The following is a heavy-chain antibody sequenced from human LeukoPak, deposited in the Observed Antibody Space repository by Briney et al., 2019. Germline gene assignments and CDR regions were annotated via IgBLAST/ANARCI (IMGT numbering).Heavy chain of an antibody. D-gene: IGHD5-24*01. CDR1: GGSISSGGYS. CDR3: ARVERNGYNF. Sequence: PSETLSLTCAVSGGSISSGGYSWSWIRQPPGKGLEWIGYIYYSGSTYYNPSLKSRVTISVDTSKNQFSLKLSSVTAADAAVYYCARVERNGYNFWGQGTLVTVSS. V-gene: IGHV4-30-4*07. CDR2: IYYSGST. J-gene: IGHJ4*02.